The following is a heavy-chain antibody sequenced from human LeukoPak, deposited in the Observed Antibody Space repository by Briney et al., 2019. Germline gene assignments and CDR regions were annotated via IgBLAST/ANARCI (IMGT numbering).Heavy chain of an antibody. CDR2: IYYSGST. V-gene: IGHV4-39*07. CDR3: ARDVDSGYSGYEDDY. CDR1: GGSISSSSYY. J-gene: IGHJ4*02. D-gene: IGHD5-12*01. Sequence: SETLSLTCTVSGGSISSSSYYWGWIRQPPGKGLEWIGSIYYSGSTYYNPSLKSRVTISVDTSKNQFSLKLSSVTAADTAVYYCARDVDSGYSGYEDDYWGQGTLVTVSS.